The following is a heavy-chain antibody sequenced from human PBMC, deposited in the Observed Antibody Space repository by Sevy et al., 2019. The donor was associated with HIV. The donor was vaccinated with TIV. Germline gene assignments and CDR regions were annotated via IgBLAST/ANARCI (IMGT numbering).Heavy chain of an antibody. CDR3: ARDRRAGYSSNWYRDFDY. V-gene: IGHV3-30*03. D-gene: IGHD6-13*01. J-gene: IGHJ4*02. Sequence: GGSLRLSCAASGFTFSNYGMHWVRQAPGKGLDWVAVVSHDGFNQYYADSVKGRLTISRDSSKTTLYLEMHSLRAEDTALYYCARDRRAGYSSNWYRDFDYWGQGTLVTVSS. CDR2: VSHDGFNQ. CDR1: GFTFSNYG.